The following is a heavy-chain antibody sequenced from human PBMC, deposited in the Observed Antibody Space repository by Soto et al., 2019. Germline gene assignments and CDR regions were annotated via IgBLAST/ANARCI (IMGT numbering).Heavy chain of an antibody. V-gene: IGHV1-2*02. CDR2: INPNSGGT. Sequence: ASVKVSCKASGYTFTGYYMHWVRQAPGQGLEWMGWINPNSGGTNYAQKFQGRVTMTRDTCIGTAYMDLSRLRSYDTAVYYCARAERYCSGGSCYAYYYYGRDGWGQETTVTVSS. CDR1: GYTFTGYY. CDR3: ARAERYCSGGSCYAYYYYGRDG. D-gene: IGHD2-15*01. J-gene: IGHJ6*02.